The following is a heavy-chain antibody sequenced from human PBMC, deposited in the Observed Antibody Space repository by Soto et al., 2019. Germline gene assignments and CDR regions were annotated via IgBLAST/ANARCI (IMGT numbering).Heavy chain of an antibody. V-gene: IGHV4-59*01. CDR3: ARESVFGVVSEADYYYYMDV. D-gene: IGHD3-3*01. CDR2: IYYSGST. Sequence: PSETLSLTCTVSGGSISSYYWSWIRQPPGKGLEWIGYIYYSGSTNYNPSLKSRVTISVDTSKNQFSLKLSSVTAADTAVYYCARESVFGVVSEADYYYYMDVWGKGTTVTVSS. J-gene: IGHJ6*03. CDR1: GGSISSYY.